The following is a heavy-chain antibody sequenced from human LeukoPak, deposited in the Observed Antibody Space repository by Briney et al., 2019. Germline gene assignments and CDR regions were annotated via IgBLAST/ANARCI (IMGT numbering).Heavy chain of an antibody. CDR1: GGSFSGYY. CDR2: INHSGST. J-gene: IGHJ6*02. Sequence: SETLSLTCAVYGGSFSGYYWSWIRQPPGKGLEWIGEINHSGSTNYNPSLKSRVTISVDTSKNQFSLKLSPVTAADTAVYYCARGLRYDSSGYYRYYYYYYGMDVWGQGTTVTVSS. D-gene: IGHD3-22*01. V-gene: IGHV4-34*01. CDR3: ARGLRYDSSGYYRYYYYYYGMDV.